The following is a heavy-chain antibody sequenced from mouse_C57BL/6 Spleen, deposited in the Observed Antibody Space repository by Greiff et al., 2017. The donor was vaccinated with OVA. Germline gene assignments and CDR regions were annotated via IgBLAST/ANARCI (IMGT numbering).Heavy chain of an antibody. D-gene: IGHD2-1*01. Sequence: VKLMESGPELVKPGASVKISCKASGYAFSSSWMNWVKQRPGKGLEWIGRIYPGDGDTNYNGKFKGKATLTADKSSSTAYMQLSSLTSEDSAVYFCARGGYYGNYGYYFDYWGQGTTLTVSS. J-gene: IGHJ2*01. CDR1: GYAFSSSW. CDR2: IYPGDGDT. V-gene: IGHV1-82*01. CDR3: ARGGYYGNYGYYFDY.